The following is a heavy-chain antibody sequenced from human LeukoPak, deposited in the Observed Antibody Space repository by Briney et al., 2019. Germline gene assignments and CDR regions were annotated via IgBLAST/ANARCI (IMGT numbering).Heavy chain of an antibody. Sequence: ASVKVSCKASGYTFTGYAIHWVRQAPGQGLEWMGWINPEKRDTGYAHKFQGRVTMTSDTSISTAYMQLTSLRSDDTAVYYCAKKVRGPSHPLDFWGQGTLVTVSS. D-gene: IGHD5-12*01. J-gene: IGHJ4*02. CDR1: GYTFTGYA. CDR2: INPEKRDT. V-gene: IGHV1-2*02. CDR3: AKKVRGPSHPLDF.